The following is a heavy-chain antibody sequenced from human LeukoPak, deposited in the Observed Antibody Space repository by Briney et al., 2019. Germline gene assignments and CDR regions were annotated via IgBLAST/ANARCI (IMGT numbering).Heavy chain of an antibody. CDR2: IKEDGSEK. V-gene: IGHV3-7*01. D-gene: IGHD3-3*01. CDR1: GFTFSIDR. Sequence: GGALRLSCAASGFTFSIDRMSWVPQAPGKGLERVAHIKEDGSEKYYVDSVKGGFTFSRDKTKRSLYLQMNSLRAEDTAVYYCARVGMVITGDAIDYWGQGTLVTVSS. CDR3: ARVGMVITGDAIDY. J-gene: IGHJ4*02.